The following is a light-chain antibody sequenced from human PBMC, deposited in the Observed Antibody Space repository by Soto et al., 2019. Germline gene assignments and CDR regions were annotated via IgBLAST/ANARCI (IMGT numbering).Light chain of an antibody. CDR1: QSVSSNY. CDR2: GAS. Sequence: EIVLTQSPGTLSLSPRERATLSCRASQSVSSNYLAWYQQKPGQAPRLLIYGASSRATAIPDRFSGSGAGTDFTLTISRLERDDCAVYYCQQNGRLPSLFTFGPGTKLETK. J-gene: IGKJ3*01. V-gene: IGKV3-20*01. CDR3: QQNGRLPSLFT.